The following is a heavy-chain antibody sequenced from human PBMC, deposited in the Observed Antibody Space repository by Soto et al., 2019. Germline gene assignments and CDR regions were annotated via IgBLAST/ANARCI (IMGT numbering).Heavy chain of an antibody. Sequence: GGSLRLSCAASEFTFSNDAMSWVRQAPGKGLEWVSAISYGGGTTYYADSVKGRFTISRDNSKNTLYLQMNSLRAEDTAVYYCAKNPGYYYDSTGYHFDDWGQGTLVTVSS. CDR1: EFTFSNDA. CDR3: AKNPGYYYDSTGYHFDD. V-gene: IGHV3-23*01. D-gene: IGHD3-22*01. CDR2: ISYGGGTT. J-gene: IGHJ4*02.